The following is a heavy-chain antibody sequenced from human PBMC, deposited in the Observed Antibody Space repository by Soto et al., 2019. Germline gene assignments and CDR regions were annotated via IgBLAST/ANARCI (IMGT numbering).Heavy chain of an antibody. CDR3: ARDGLLGWSGSKQEVGDY. J-gene: IGHJ4*02. CDR2: ISYDGSNK. Sequence: VQLLESGGGLVQPGGSLRLSCAASGFTFSSYAMHWVRQAPGKGLEWVAVISYDGSNKYYADSVKGRFTISRDNSKNTLYLQMNSLRAEDTAVYYCARDGLLGWSGSKQEVGDYWGQGTLVTVSS. CDR1: GFTFSSYA. V-gene: IGHV3-30-3*01. D-gene: IGHD3-3*01.